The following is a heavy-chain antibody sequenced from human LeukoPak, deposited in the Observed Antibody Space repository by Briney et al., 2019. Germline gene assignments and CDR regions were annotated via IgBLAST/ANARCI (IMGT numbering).Heavy chain of an antibody. Sequence: PGGSLRLSCVASGFTFSSRDWMTWVRQAPGKGLEWVAFIRYDGSNKYYADSVKGRFTISRDNSKNTLYLQMNSLRAEDTAVYYCAKALLLWFGELSITPFDYWGQGTLVTVSS. CDR2: IRYDGSNK. J-gene: IGHJ4*02. CDR3: AKALLLWFGELSITPFDY. D-gene: IGHD3-10*01. CDR1: GFTFSSRDW. V-gene: IGHV3-30*02.